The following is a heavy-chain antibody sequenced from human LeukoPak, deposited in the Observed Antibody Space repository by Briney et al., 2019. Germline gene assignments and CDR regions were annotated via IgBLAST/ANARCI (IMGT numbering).Heavy chain of an antibody. D-gene: IGHD3-22*01. CDR3: AKADRASMIVVVNFDY. Sequence: GGSLRLSCAASGFTFDDYAMHWVRQAPGKGLEWVSGISWDSGTLGYAASVKGRFTISRDNARNSLYLQMNSLRAEDTALYYCAKADRASMIVVVNFDYWGRGTLVTVSS. V-gene: IGHV3-9*01. CDR1: GFTFDDYA. J-gene: IGHJ4*02. CDR2: ISWDSGTL.